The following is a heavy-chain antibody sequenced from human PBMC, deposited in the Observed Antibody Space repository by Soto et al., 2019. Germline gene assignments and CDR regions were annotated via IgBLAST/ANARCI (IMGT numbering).Heavy chain of an antibody. CDR2: IRSKANSYAT. V-gene: IGHV3-73*01. CDR3: TSDDAFDI. Sequence: EVQLVGPGGGLVQPGGSLKLSCAASGFTFSGSAMHWVRQASGKGLEWVGRIRSKANSYATAYAASVKGRFTIARDDSKNTAYLQMNSLKTEDTAVYYCTSDDAFDIWGQGTMVTVSS. CDR1: GFTFSGSA. J-gene: IGHJ3*02.